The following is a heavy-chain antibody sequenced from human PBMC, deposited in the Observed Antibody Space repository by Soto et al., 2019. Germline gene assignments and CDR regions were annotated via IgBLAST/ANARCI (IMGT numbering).Heavy chain of an antibody. CDR2: IIPVFGTA. CDR3: AREGLVLVPTTVNSDYYYYAMDV. CDR1: GGTYSSYA. J-gene: IGHJ6*02. D-gene: IGHD2-2*01. V-gene: IGHV1-69*13. Sequence: SVKVSCNASGGTYSSYAISWVRQAPGQGLEWMGGIIPVFGTANYAQKFQGRVTITADESTSTAYMELSSLRSEDTAVYYCAREGLVLVPTTVNSDYYYYAMDVWVQGTTVTVSS.